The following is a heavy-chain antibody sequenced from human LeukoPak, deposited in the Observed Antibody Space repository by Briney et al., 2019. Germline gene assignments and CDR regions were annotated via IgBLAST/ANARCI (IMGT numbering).Heavy chain of an antibody. CDR3: ARGATTTRFGRFDP. V-gene: IGHV3-21*01. D-gene: IGHD4-17*01. CDR1: GFSFISYS. J-gene: IGHJ5*02. Sequence: GSLRLSCAASGFSFISYSMNWVRQAPGKGLEWVSSISSSSDYIYHADSVKGRFTISRDNPKKSLYLQMNSLRAEDTAVYYCARGATTTRFGRFDPWGQGTLVIVSS. CDR2: ISSSSDYI.